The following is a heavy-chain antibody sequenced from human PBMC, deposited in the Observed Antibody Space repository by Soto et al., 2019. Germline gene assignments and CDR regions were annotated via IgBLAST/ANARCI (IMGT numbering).Heavy chain of an antibody. CDR3: ARGGTTVTDF. J-gene: IGHJ4*02. CDR2: ISSSSGYT. Sequence: QVQLVESGGGLVKPGGSLRLSCVASGFTFNDYYMSWIRQAPGKGLEWVSYISSSSGYTNYADSVKGRFTISRDNARNSLSLQMNSVRAEHTAVYYCARGGTTVTDFWGQGTLVTVSS. V-gene: IGHV3-11*06. D-gene: IGHD4-17*01. CDR1: GFTFNDYY.